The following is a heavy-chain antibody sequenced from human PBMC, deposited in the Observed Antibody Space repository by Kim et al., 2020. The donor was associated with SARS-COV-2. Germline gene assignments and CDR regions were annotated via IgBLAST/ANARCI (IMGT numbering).Heavy chain of an antibody. Sequence: SVKVSCKASGGTFSSYAISWVRQAPGQGLEWMGGIIPIFGTANYAQKFQGRVTITADKSTSTAYMELSSLRSEDTAVYYCASVGERKGSNYYYYGMDVWGQGTTVTVSS. V-gene: IGHV1-69*06. CDR2: IIPIFGTA. CDR1: GGTFSSYA. J-gene: IGHJ6*02. CDR3: ASVGERKGSNYYYYGMDV. D-gene: IGHD1-26*01.